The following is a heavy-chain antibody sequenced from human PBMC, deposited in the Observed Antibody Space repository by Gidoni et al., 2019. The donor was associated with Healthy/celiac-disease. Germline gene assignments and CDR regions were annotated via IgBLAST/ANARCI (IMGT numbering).Heavy chain of an antibody. CDR1: GFPFSNAW. V-gene: IGHV3-15*01. Sequence: EVQRVESGGGLVKPGGSRGLSCEASGFPFSNAWMSGVRQATGKWLEWVGMIHSKTDGVTIDYAAPVKGRLTISRDDSNNTLYLQMNSLKTEYTAVYYCTTGDCSGCSCYSPSYYYYGMDVWGQGTTVTVSS. CDR3: TTGDCSGCSCYSPSYYYYGMDV. D-gene: IGHD2-15*01. CDR2: IHSKTDGVTI. J-gene: IGHJ6*02.